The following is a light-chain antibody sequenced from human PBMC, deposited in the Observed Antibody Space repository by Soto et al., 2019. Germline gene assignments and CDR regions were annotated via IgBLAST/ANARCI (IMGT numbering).Light chain of an antibody. J-gene: IGKJ2*01. CDR1: QSVSSSY. CDR2: GAS. Sequence: EIVLTQSPGTLSLSPGERATLSCRASQSVSSSYLAWYQQKPGQAPRLLIYGASSRATGIPDRFSGGGSGTDFTLNISRLEPEDFAVYYCQQYGSSPPYTFGQGTKLEIK. CDR3: QQYGSSPPYT. V-gene: IGKV3-20*01.